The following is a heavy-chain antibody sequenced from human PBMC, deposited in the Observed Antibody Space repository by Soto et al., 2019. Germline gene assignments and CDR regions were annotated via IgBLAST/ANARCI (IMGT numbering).Heavy chain of an antibody. J-gene: IGHJ4*02. CDR1: GFTVSSNY. V-gene: IGHV3-53*04. CDR3: ARGSSGYYSYYFDY. D-gene: IGHD3-22*01. Sequence: EVQLVESGGGLVQPGGSLRLSCAASGFTVSSNYMSWVRQAPGKGLEWDSVIYSGGSTYYADSVKGRFTISRHNSKNTLYLQMNSLRAEDTAVYYCARGSSGYYSYYFDYWGQGTLVTVSS. CDR2: IYSGGST.